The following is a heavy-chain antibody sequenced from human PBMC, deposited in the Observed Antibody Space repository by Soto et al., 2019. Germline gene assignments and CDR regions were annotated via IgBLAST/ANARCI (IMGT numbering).Heavy chain of an antibody. Sequence: ASVKVSCKASGYTFTSYGISWVRQAPGQGLEWMGWISAYNGNTNYAQKLQGRVTITRDTSASTAYMELSSLRSEDTAVYYCARKEYYDAGMCHVDYWGQGTLVTVSS. CDR2: ISAYNGNT. J-gene: IGHJ4*02. CDR1: GYTFTSYG. V-gene: IGHV1-18*01. D-gene: IGHD3-22*01. CDR3: ARKEYYDAGMCHVDY.